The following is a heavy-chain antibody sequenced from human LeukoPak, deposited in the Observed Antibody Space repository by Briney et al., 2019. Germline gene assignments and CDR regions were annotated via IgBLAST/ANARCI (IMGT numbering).Heavy chain of an antibody. CDR1: GGSFSGYY. CDR3: ARSLGGNADFDY. J-gene: IGHJ4*02. D-gene: IGHD4-23*01. V-gene: IGHV4-34*01. Sequence: SETLSLTCAVYGGSFSGYYWSWIRQPPGKGLEWIGEINHSGSTNYNPSLKSRVTISVDTSKNQFSLKLSSVTAADTAVYYCARSLGGNADFDYWGQGTLVTVSS. CDR2: INHSGST.